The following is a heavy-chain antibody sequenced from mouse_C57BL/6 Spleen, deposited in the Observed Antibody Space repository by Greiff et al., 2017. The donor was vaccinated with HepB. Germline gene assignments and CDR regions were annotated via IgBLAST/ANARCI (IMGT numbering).Heavy chain of an antibody. D-gene: IGHD2-3*01. J-gene: IGHJ2*01. CDR2: INYDGSST. CDR3: ARDIDGYYDY. Sequence: EVNLVESEGGLVQPGSSMKLSCTASGFTFSDYYMAWVRQVPEKGLEWVANINYDGSSTYYLDSLKSRFIISRDNAKNILYLQMSSLKSEDTATYYCARDIDGYYDYWGQGTTLTVSS. CDR1: GFTFSDYY. V-gene: IGHV5-16*01.